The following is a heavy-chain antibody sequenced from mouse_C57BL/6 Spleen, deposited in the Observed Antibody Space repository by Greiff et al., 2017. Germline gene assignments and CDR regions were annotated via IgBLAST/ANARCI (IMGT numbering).Heavy chain of an antibody. V-gene: IGHV1-80*01. CDR2: IYPGAGDT. D-gene: IGHD2-2*01. CDR3: ARGGIMVTYYFDY. J-gene: IGHJ2*01. Sequence: VQLQQSGAELVKPGASVKISCKASGYAFSSYWMNWVKQRPGKGLEWIGQIYPGAGDTNYNGKFKGKATLTADKSSSTAYMQLSSLTSEDSSVYFCARGGIMVTYYFDYWGQGTTLTVSS. CDR1: GYAFSSYW.